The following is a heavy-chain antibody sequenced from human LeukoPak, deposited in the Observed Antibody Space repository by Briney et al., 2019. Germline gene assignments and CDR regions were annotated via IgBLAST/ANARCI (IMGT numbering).Heavy chain of an antibody. CDR2: ISGSGGST. V-gene: IGHV3-23*01. Sequence: GGSLRLSCAASGLTFSSYAMSWVRQAPGKGLEWVSAISGSGGSTYYADSVKGRFTISRDNSKNTLYLQMNSLRAEDTAVYYCAKVLPIASAGTGYYFDYWGQGTLVTVSS. D-gene: IGHD6-13*01. J-gene: IGHJ4*02. CDR3: AKVLPIASAGTGYYFDY. CDR1: GLTFSSYA.